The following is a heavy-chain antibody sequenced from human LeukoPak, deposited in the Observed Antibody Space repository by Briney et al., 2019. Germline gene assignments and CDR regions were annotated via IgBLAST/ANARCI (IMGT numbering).Heavy chain of an antibody. CDR3: ASLGMGATTKYYFDY. Sequence: ASVKVSCKASGYTSTSYDINWVRQATGQGLEWMGWMNPNSGNTGYAQKFQGRVTITRNTSISTAYMELSSLRSEDTAVYYCASLGMGATTKYYFDYWGQGTLVTVSS. CDR1: GYTSTSYD. V-gene: IGHV1-8*03. J-gene: IGHJ4*02. CDR2: MNPNSGNT. D-gene: IGHD1-26*01.